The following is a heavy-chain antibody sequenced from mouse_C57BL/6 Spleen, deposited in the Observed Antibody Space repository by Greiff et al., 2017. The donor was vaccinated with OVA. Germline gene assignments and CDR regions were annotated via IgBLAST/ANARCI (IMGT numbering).Heavy chain of an antibody. CDR3: ARSTGYDYGWDY. Sequence: QVQLQQPGAELVMPGASVKLSCKASGYTFTSYWMHWVKQRPGQGLEWIGEIDPSDSYTTYNQKFKGKSTLTVDKSSSTAYMQRSSLTSEDAAVYYCARSTGYDYGWDYWGQGTTLTVSS. CDR2: IDPSDSYT. CDR1: GYTFTSYW. V-gene: IGHV1-69*01. J-gene: IGHJ2*01. D-gene: IGHD2-4*01.